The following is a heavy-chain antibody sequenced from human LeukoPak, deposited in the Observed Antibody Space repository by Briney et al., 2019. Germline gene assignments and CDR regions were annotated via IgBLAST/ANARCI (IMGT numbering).Heavy chain of an antibody. CDR2: ISYDGSNK. J-gene: IGHJ3*02. CDR3: ASRDGYNFHAFDI. CDR1: GFTFSSYA. D-gene: IGHD5-24*01. Sequence: GRSLRLSCAASGFTFSSYAMHWVRQAPGKGLEWVAVISYDGSNKYYADSVKSRVTISRDNSKNTLYLQMNSLRAEDTAVYYCASRDGYNFHAFDIWGQGTMVTVSS. V-gene: IGHV3-30-3*01.